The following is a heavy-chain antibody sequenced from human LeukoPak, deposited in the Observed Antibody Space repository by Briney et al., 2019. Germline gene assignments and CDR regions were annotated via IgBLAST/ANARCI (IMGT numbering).Heavy chain of an antibody. CDR1: GFTFSNYE. CDR3: ARVVTWFDP. J-gene: IGHJ5*02. Sequence: GGSLRLSCAASGFTFSNYEMNWVGQAPGKGLEWVAHIKEDGSMESYVDSVRGRFTISRDNAKNSVYLQMNSLRAEDTAVYYCARVVTWFDPWGQGSVVTVSS. V-gene: IGHV3-7*04. CDR2: IKEDGSME.